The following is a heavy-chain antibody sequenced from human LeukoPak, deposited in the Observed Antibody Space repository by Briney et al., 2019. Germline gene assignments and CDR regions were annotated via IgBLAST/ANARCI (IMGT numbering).Heavy chain of an antibody. Sequence: GASVTVSCKASGGTFSSYAISWVRQAPGQGLEWMGRIIPILGIANYAQKFQGRVTITADKSTSTAYMELSSLRSEDTAVYYCARDRRSNDFWSGRSGGNWYFDLWGRGTLVTVSS. V-gene: IGHV1-69*04. CDR1: GGTFSSYA. J-gene: IGHJ2*01. CDR2: IIPILGIA. CDR3: ARDRRSNDFWSGRSGGNWYFDL. D-gene: IGHD3-3*01.